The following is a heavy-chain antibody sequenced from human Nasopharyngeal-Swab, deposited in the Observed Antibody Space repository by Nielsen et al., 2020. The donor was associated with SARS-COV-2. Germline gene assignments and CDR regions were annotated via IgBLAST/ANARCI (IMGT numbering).Heavy chain of an antibody. CDR3: ARRRDDGGMDV. D-gene: IGHD1-1*01. V-gene: IGHV4-34*01. Sequence: WIRQPPGKRLEWIGEINHSGSTNYNPSLKSRVTISVLTSKNHFSLKLTSVTAADTAVYYCARRRDDGGMDVWGQGTAVTVSS. J-gene: IGHJ6*02. CDR2: INHSGST.